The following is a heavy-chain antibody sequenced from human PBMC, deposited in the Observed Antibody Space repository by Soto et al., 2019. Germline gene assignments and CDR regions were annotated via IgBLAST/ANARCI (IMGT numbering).Heavy chain of an antibody. Sequence: PGESLKISCKGSGYSFTSYWISGVREMPGKGLEWMGRIDPSDSYTNYSPSFQGHVTISADKSISTAYLQWSSLKASDTAMYYCARHIFYRGCSSTSCYFHNYYGMDVWGQGTTVTVSS. D-gene: IGHD2-2*01. CDR1: GYSFTSYW. CDR2: IDPSDSYT. V-gene: IGHV5-10-1*01. J-gene: IGHJ6*02. CDR3: ARHIFYRGCSSTSCYFHNYYGMDV.